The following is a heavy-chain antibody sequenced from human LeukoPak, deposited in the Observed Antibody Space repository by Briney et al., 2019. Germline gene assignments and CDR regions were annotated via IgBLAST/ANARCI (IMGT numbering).Heavy chain of an antibody. CDR2: INPNSGGT. CDR3: ARANPAAAEFDY. CDR1: GYTFTGYY. V-gene: IGHV1-2*02. J-gene: IGHJ4*02. D-gene: IGHD6-13*01. Sequence: GASVKVSCKASGYTFTGYYMRWVRQAPGQGLEWMGWINPNSGGTNYAQKFQGRVTMTRDTSISTAYMELSRLRSDDTAVYYCARANPAAAEFDYWGQGTLVTVSS.